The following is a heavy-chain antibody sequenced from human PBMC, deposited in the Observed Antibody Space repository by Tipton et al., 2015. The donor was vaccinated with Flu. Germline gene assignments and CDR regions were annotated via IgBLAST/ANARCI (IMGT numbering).Heavy chain of an antibody. CDR3: ARRYFDL. CDR1: GFTFNSYW. CDR2: IRQDGNEK. J-gene: IGHJ2*01. V-gene: IGHV3-7*01. Sequence: GSLRLSCAASGFTFNSYWMQWVRQAPGKGLEWVANIRQDGNEKYYVDSVKGRFTISRDNAKNSLYLEMNYLRAEDTAVYYCARRYFDLWGRGTLVTVSS.